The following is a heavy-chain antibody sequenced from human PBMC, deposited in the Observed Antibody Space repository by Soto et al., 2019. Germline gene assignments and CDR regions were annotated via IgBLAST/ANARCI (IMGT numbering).Heavy chain of an antibody. J-gene: IGHJ3*02. V-gene: IGHV5-10-1*01. CDR2: IDPSDSYT. D-gene: IGHD6-13*01. CDR1: GYSFTNYW. Sequence: RGESLKISCKGSGYSFTNYWINWVRQMPGKGLEWMGRIDPSDSYTKYSPSFQGHVTISGDKSISTAYLQWSSLKASDTAMYYCAWLATAGTGEGAFDIWGQGTMVTVSS. CDR3: AWLATAGTGEGAFDI.